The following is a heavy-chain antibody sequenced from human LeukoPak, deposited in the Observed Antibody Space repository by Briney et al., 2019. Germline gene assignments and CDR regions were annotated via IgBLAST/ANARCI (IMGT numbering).Heavy chain of an antibody. CDR3: ARQTSYYSGSGSYYPGYYFDY. Sequence: SETLSLTXAVSGYSINSGYYWDWIRQPPGKRLEWIGIIYHSGSTYYNPSLRSRVTISVDTSKNQFSLKLSSVTAADTAVYYCARQTSYYSGSGSYYPGYYFDYWGQGTLVTVSS. CDR1: GYSINSGYY. V-gene: IGHV4-38-2*01. D-gene: IGHD3-10*01. J-gene: IGHJ4*02. CDR2: IYHSGST.